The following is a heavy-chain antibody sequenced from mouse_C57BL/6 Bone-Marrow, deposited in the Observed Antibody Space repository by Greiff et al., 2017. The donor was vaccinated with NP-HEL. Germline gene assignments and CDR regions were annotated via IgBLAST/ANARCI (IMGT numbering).Heavy chain of an antibody. V-gene: IGHV1-69*01. CDR2: IDPSDSYT. CDR3: AVITTVVAYYAMDY. J-gene: IGHJ4*01. Sequence: VQLQQSGAELVMPGASVKLSCKASGYTFTSYWMHWVKQRPGQGLEWIGEIDPSDSYTNYNQKFKGKSTLTVDKSSSTAYMQLSSLTSEDSAVYYCAVITTVVAYYAMDYWGQGTSVTVSS. CDR1: GYTFTSYW. D-gene: IGHD1-1*01.